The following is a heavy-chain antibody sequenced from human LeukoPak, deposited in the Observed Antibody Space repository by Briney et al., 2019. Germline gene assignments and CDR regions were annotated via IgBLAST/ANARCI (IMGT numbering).Heavy chain of an antibody. J-gene: IGHJ4*02. V-gene: IGHV3-23*01. D-gene: IGHD3-22*01. CDR1: GFTFSTYA. Sequence: PGGSLRLSCAASGFTFSTYAMSWVRQAPGKGLEWVSAISGSGGSTYYADSVKGRYTISRDNSKNTLHLQMKSLRAADTAVYYCAKRLDSSGYYGPDYWGQGTLVTVSS. CDR2: ISGSGGST. CDR3: AKRLDSSGYYGPDY.